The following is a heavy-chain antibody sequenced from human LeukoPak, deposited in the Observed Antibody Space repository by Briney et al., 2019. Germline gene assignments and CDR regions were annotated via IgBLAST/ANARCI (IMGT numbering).Heavy chain of an antibody. Sequence: PSETLSLTCTVSGGSISGSHYFWGWIRQPPGKGLGWIGTIHYSGSTYYNPSRKSRLTISVNPSKNHFSLQLSYVTATDPAVYFCASLRTGGTTFSFDSWGQGTLVTVSS. D-gene: IGHD1-7*01. CDR2: IHYSGST. V-gene: IGHV4-39*02. CDR3: ASLRTGGTTFSFDS. J-gene: IGHJ5*01. CDR1: GGSISGSHYF.